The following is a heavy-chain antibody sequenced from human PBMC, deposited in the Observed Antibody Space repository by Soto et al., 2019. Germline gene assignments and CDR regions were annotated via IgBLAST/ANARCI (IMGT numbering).Heavy chain of an antibody. V-gene: IGHV1-69*02. D-gene: IGHD3-10*01. J-gene: IGHJ6*03. CDR2: IIPILGIA. CDR1: GGTFSSYT. Sequence: ASVKVSCKASGGTFSSYTISWVRQAPGQGLEWMGRIIPILGIANYAQKFQGRVTITADKSTSTAYMELSSLRSEDTAVYYCARLDVIYGSGSYYIGGISMDVWGKGTTVTVSS. CDR3: ARLDVIYGSGSYYIGGISMDV.